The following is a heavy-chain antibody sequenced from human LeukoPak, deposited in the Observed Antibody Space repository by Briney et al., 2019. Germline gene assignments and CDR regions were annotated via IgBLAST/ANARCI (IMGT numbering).Heavy chain of an antibody. D-gene: IGHD6-13*01. CDR2: IKLDGRET. J-gene: IGHJ4*02. Sequence: PGGSLRLSCAASGFTFSTYWMSWVRQAPGKGLEWVANIKLDGRETYYVDSVKGRFTISRDNAKNSLYLQMNSLRAEDTAVYYCARGYSSNWDHYYDYWGRGTLVTVSS. V-gene: IGHV3-7*01. CDR1: GFTFSTYW. CDR3: ARGYSSNWDHYYDY.